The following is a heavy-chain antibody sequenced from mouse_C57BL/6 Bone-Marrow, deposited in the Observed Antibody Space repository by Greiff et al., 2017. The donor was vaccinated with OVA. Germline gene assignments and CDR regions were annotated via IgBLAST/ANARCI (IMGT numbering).Heavy chain of an antibody. CDR2: ISSGGSYT. V-gene: IGHV5-6*01. J-gene: IGHJ3*01. CDR3: ARHHYYGSALGY. D-gene: IGHD1-1*01. Sequence: EVKLVESGGDLVKPGGSLKLSCAASGFTFSSYGMSWVRQTPDKRLEWVATISSGGSYTYYPDRVKGRATISRDNAKNTLYLQRSSLKSEDTAMCYCARHHYYGSALGYWGQGTLVTVSA. CDR1: GFTFSSYG.